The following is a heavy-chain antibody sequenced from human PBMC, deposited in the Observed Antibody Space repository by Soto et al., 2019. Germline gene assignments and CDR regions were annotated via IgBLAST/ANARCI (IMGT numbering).Heavy chain of an antibody. Sequence: QVQLQESGPGLVKPSQTLSLTCTVSGGSISSGDYYWRWIRQPPGKGLEWIGYIYYSGSTYYNPSLQSRVTISVDTSKNQFSLKLSSVTAAATDVYYCSRGASNYYYGMDVWGQGTTVTVSS. CDR1: GGSISSGDYY. CDR2: IYYSGST. CDR3: SRGASNYYYGMDV. J-gene: IGHJ6*02. V-gene: IGHV4-30-4*01.